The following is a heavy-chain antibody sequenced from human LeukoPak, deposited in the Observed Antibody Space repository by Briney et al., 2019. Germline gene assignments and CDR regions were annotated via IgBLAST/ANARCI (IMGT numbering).Heavy chain of an antibody. CDR2: INSDGSST. Sequence: GGSLRLSCAASGFTFRSHWMHWVRQAPGKGLVWVSRINSDGSSTNYADSVKGRFTISRGNAKNSLYLEVNSLRDEDTALYYCALYFYDSSGYPSFDYWGQGTLVTVSS. CDR3: ALYFYDSSGYPSFDY. J-gene: IGHJ4*02. CDR1: GFTFRSHW. D-gene: IGHD3-22*01. V-gene: IGHV3-74*01.